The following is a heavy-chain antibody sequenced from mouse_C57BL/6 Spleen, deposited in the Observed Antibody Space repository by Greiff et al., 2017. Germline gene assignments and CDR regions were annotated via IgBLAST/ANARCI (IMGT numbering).Heavy chain of an antibody. V-gene: IGHV1-7*01. J-gene: IGHJ2*01. CDR2: INPRSGYT. CDR3: ARARDDYLFDY. D-gene: IGHD2-4*01. CDR1: GYTFTSYW. Sequence: QVHVKQSGAELAKPGASVKLSCKASGYTFTSYWLHWVQQRPGQGLEWIGYINPRSGYTKYNQKFKDKATLTADKSSSTAYMQLSSLTYEDSAVYYGARARDDYLFDYGGQGTTLTVSS.